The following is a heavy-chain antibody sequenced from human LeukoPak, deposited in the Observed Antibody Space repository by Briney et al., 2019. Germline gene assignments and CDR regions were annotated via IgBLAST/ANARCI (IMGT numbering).Heavy chain of an antibody. CDR3: AKGHYSNYYGEYSWFDP. V-gene: IGHV3-9*01. J-gene: IGHJ5*02. Sequence: LRLSCAASGFTFDDYAMHWVRQAPGKGLEWVSGISWNSGSIGYADSVKGRFTISRDNAKNSLYLQMNSLRAEDTALYYCAKGHYSNYYGEYSWFDPWGQGTLVTVSS. D-gene: IGHD4-11*01. CDR1: GFTFDDYA. CDR2: ISWNSGSI.